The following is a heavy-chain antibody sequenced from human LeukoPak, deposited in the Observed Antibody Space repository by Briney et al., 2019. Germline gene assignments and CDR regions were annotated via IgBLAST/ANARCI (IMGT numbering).Heavy chain of an antibody. D-gene: IGHD6-19*01. CDR2: INTSDDTT. J-gene: IGHJ4*02. Sequence: ASVKVSCKASGYSFTRCYLHWVRHAPGQGLEWIGIINTSDDTTTHGQKFQGRVTMTSATSTSTVYMELSSLRSEDTDVYYCARDLRHHSGIAVSPFDYWGQGTLVTVSS. CDR1: GYSFTRCY. V-gene: IGHV1-46*01. CDR3: ARDLRHHSGIAVSPFDY.